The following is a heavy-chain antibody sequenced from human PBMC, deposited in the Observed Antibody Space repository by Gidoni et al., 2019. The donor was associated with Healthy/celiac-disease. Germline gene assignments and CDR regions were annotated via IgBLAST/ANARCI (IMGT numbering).Heavy chain of an antibody. J-gene: IGHJ4*02. CDR3: ARDRGLLFDY. CDR1: GGSISSYY. Sequence: QVQLQESGPGLVKPSETRSLPCTVSGGSISSYYWSWIRQPPGKGLEWIGYIYYSGSTNYNPSLKSRVTISVDTSKNQFSLKLSSVTAADTAVYYCARDRGLLFDYWGQGTLVTVSS. V-gene: IGHV4-59*01. D-gene: IGHD3-10*01. CDR2: IYYSGST.